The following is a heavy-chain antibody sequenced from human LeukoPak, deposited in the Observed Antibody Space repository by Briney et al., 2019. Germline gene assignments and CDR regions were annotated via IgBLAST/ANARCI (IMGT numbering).Heavy chain of an antibody. J-gene: IGHJ3*02. D-gene: IGHD2-2*01. Sequence: ASVKVSCKASGYTFTGYYMHWVRQAPGQGLEWMGRINPNSGGTNYAQKFQGRVTMTRDTSISTAYMELSRLRSDDTAVYYCATDIVVVPAAIEAFDIWGQGTMVTVSS. CDR1: GYTFTGYY. CDR2: INPNSGGT. CDR3: ATDIVVVPAAIEAFDI. V-gene: IGHV1-2*06.